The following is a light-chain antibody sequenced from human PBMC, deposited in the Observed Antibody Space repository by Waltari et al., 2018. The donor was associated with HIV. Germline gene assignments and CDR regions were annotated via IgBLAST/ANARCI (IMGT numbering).Light chain of an antibody. J-gene: IGLJ2*01. CDR1: SRDVGGYNY. CDR3: SSYTSSSTVV. CDR2: EVS. V-gene: IGLV2-14*01. Sequence: QSALTQPASVSRSPGQSITISCTGTSRDVGGYNYVPWYQQRPGKAPKLMIYEVSNRPSGVSNRFSGSKSGNTASLTISGLQAEDEADYYCSSYTSSSTVVFGGGTKLTVL.